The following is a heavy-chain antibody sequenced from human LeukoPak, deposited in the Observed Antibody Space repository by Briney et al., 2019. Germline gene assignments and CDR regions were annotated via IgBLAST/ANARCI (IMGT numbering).Heavy chain of an antibody. J-gene: IGHJ5*02. D-gene: IGHD1-26*01. CDR2: INHSGRT. V-gene: IGHV4-34*01. CDR3: ARPVGYWFDP. Sequence: SETLSLTCALYGGSFSCYYWRWIRQPPGEGLECIGEINHSGRTNHNPHLKSRVNISVDTSKNQFSLKLSSVTAADKGVYYCARPVGYWFDPWGQGTLVTASS. CDR1: GGSFSCYY.